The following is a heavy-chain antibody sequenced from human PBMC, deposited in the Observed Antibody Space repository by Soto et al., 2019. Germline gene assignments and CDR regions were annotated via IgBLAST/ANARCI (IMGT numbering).Heavy chain of an antibody. Sequence: QPPGKGLEWIGYIYYSGSTNYNPSLKSRVTISVDTSKNKFSLKLDSVTAADTAVYYCARLGGYYQTFDSWGQGTLVTVSS. CDR3: ARLGGYYQTFDS. V-gene: IGHV4-59*08. CDR2: IYYSGST. D-gene: IGHD3-22*01. J-gene: IGHJ4*02.